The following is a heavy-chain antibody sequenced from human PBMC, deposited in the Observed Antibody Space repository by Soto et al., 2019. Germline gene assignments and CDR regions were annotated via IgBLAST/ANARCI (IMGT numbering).Heavy chain of an antibody. CDR2: ISYDGSNK. CDR3: AKGKAVTTGYAFDI. Sequence: GGSLRLSCAASGFTFSSYGMHWVRQAPGKGLEWVAVISYDGSNKYYADSVKGRFTISRDNSKNTLYLQMNSLRAEDTAVYYWAKGKAVTTGYAFDIWGQGTMVTVSS. J-gene: IGHJ3*02. V-gene: IGHV3-30*18. CDR1: GFTFSSYG. D-gene: IGHD1-1*01.